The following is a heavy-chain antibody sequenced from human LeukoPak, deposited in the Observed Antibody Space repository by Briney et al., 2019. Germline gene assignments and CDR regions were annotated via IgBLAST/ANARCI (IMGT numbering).Heavy chain of an antibody. CDR1: GFTFSSYE. J-gene: IGHJ4*02. Sequence: GGSLRLSCAASGFTFSSYEMNWVRQAPGKGLEWVSYISSSGSTIYYADSVKGRFTISRDNAKNSLYLQMNSLRAEDTAVYYCASPTYYYDSSGYYYWGQGTLVTVSS. CDR3: ASPTYYYDSSGYYY. V-gene: IGHV3-48*03. D-gene: IGHD3-22*01. CDR2: ISSSGSTI.